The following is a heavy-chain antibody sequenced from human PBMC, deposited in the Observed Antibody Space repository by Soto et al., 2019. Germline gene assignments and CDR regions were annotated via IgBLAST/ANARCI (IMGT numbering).Heavy chain of an antibody. V-gene: IGHV3-11*06. CDR2: ISSSSSYT. CDR3: AREQGDCSGGSCYPTWSDP. J-gene: IGHJ5*02. Sequence: QVQLVESGGGLVKPGGSLRLSCAASGFTFSDYYMSWIRQAPGKGLEWVSYISSSSSYTNYADSVKGRFTISRDNAKNSLYLTMTSLRAEDTAVYYCAREQGDCSGGSCYPTWSDPCGQGPLVTVSS. D-gene: IGHD2-15*01. CDR1: GFTFSDYY.